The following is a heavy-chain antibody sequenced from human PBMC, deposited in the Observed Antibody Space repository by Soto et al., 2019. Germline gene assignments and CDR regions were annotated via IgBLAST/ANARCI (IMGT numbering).Heavy chain of an antibody. CDR2: ISSSSSYI. V-gene: IGHV3-21*01. D-gene: IGHD4-17*01. Sequence: GGSLRLSCAASGFTFSSYSMNWVRQAPGKGPEWVSSISSSSSYIYYADSVKGRFTISRDNAKNSLYLQMNSLRAEDTAVYYCARDPSGDYYYGMDVWGQGTTVTVSS. CDR3: ARDPSGDYYYGMDV. CDR1: GFTFSSYS. J-gene: IGHJ6*02.